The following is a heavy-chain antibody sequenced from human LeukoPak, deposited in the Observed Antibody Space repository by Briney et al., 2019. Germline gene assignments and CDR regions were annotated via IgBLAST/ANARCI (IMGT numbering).Heavy chain of an antibody. CDR1: GFTFTTYA. V-gene: IGHV3-23*01. D-gene: IGHD3-10*01. CDR3: AKADRGWGVITKD. Sequence: GASLRLSCAASGFTFTTYAMSWVRQAPGKGLEWVSAIDGSKDITLYAEYVKGRFTISRDNSKKTLYLQMNSLRAEDTAVYYCAKADRGWGVITKDWGQGTLVTVS. J-gene: IGHJ4*02. CDR2: IDGSKDIT.